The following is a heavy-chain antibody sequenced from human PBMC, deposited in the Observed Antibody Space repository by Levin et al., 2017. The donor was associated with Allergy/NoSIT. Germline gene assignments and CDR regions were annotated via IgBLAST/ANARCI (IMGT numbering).Heavy chain of an antibody. CDR3: ARPAAGGTWSLDY. J-gene: IGHJ4*02. CDR2: IIPILGIA. Sequence: ASVKVSCKASGGTFSSYIISWVRQAPGQGLEWMGRIIPILGIANYAQKFQGRVTITADKSTSTAYMELSSLRYEDTAVYYCARPAAGGTWSLDYWGQGTLVTVSS. CDR1: GGTFSSYI. V-gene: IGHV1-69*02. D-gene: IGHD6-13*01.